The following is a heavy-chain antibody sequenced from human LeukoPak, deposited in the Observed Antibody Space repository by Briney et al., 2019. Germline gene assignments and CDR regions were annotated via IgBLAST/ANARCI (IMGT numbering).Heavy chain of an antibody. CDR3: AREYDYGDPNYYYYYMDV. D-gene: IGHD4-17*01. Sequence: ASVRVCCKASGYIFTGYYMHGVRQARGQRLVWMGRIDPNSGGTNYAQKLQGSVTMTRDTSISTAYMELSRLRSDDTAVYYCAREYDYGDPNYYYYYMDVWGKGTTVTVSS. CDR1: GYIFTGYY. V-gene: IGHV1-2*06. J-gene: IGHJ6*03. CDR2: IDPNSGGT.